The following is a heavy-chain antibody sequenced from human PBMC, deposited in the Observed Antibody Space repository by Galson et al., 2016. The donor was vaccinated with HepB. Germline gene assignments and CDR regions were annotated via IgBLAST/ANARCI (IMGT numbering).Heavy chain of an antibody. Sequence: SLRLSCAASGFTFSTYSMNWVRQAPGKGLEWVSSISSSVTYIDYADSVKGRFTISRDNAKDSLYLQMDSLRVEDTAVYFCARAVLGAEAAAGDHWGQGTLVSVSS. CDR1: GFTFSTYS. CDR3: ARAVLGAEAAAGDH. D-gene: IGHD6-13*01. V-gene: IGHV3-21*04. CDR2: ISSSVTYI. J-gene: IGHJ4*02.